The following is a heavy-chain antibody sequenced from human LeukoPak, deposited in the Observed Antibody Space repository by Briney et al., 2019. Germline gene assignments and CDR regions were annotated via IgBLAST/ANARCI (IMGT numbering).Heavy chain of an antibody. V-gene: IGHV3-30*02. D-gene: IGHD3-9*01. CDR3: ATGYYDMPGTFDY. CDR1: GFIFSTYG. J-gene: IGHJ4*02. Sequence: GGSLRLSCAASGFIFSTYGMHWVRQAPGKGLEWVAFIRYDGSNKYYADSVKGRFTISRDNSKNTLYLQMNSLRAEDTAVYYCATGYYDMPGTFDYWGQGTLVTVSS. CDR2: IRYDGSNK.